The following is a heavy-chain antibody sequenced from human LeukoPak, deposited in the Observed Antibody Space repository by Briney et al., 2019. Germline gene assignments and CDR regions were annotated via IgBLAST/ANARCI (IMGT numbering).Heavy chain of an antibody. CDR2: IYSGGDT. D-gene: IGHD3-10*01. V-gene: IGHV3-53*01. CDR3: ASGRGRASDYYYGMDV. Sequence: PGGSLRLSCGASGITFSSYSMNWVRQAPGKGLEWVSVIYSGGDTYYADSVKGRFTISRDNSKNTLYLQMNSLRAEDTAGYYCASGRGRASDYYYGMDVWGQGTTVTVSS. J-gene: IGHJ6*02. CDR1: GITFSSYS.